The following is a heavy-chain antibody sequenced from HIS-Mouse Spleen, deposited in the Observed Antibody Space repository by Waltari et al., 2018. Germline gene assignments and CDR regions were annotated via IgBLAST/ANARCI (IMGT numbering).Heavy chain of an antibody. CDR2: IKPNRGGR. J-gene: IGHJ2*01. Sequence: QVQLVQSGAEVKKPGASVKVSCKASGYTFTGYYMHWVRQAPGQVLEWMGWIKPNRGGRNYGEKIQGRVTMTRDTSISTAYMELSRLRSDDTAVYYCARDPGTTTQLYWYFDLWGRGTLVTVSS. D-gene: IGHD1-1*01. CDR3: ARDPGTTTQLYWYFDL. CDR1: GYTFTGYY. V-gene: IGHV1-2*02.